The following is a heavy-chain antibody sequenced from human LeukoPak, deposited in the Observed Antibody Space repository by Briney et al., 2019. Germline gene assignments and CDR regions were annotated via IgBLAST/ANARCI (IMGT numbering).Heavy chain of an antibody. CDR3: TRDWGYQLLYGDYYYYMDV. D-gene: IGHD2-2*02. CDR1: GFTFGDYA. CDR2: IRSKAYGGTT. J-gene: IGHJ6*03. V-gene: IGHV3-49*04. Sequence: PGGSLRLSCTASGFTFGDYAMSWVRQAPGKGLEWVGFIRSKAYGGTTEYAASVKGRFTISRDDSKSIAYLQMNSLKTEDTAVYYCTRDWGYQLLYGDYYYYMDVWGKGTTVTVSS.